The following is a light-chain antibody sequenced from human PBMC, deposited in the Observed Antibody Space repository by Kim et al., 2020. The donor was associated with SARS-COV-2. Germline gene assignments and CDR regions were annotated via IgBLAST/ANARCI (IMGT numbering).Light chain of an antibody. CDR1: KLGDKY. CDR3: QAWDSSTVV. CDR2: QDS. Sequence: SYELTQPPSVSVSPGQTASITCSGDKLGDKYACWYQQKPGQSPVQVIYQDSKRPSGIPERFSGCNSGNTATLTISGAQAMDEADYYCQAWDSSTVVFGGGTQLTVL. J-gene: IGLJ2*01. V-gene: IGLV3-1*01.